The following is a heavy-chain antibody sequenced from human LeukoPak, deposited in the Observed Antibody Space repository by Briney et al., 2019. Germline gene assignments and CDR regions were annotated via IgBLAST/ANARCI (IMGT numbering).Heavy chain of an antibody. D-gene: IGHD3-22*01. Sequence: PSETLSLTCTVSGGSISSSSYYWGWIRQPPGKGLEWIGSIYYSGSTYYNPSLKSRVTISVDTSKNQFSLKLSSVTAADTAVYYCARVRTPRRYYDSSAHALDYWGQGTLVTVSS. V-gene: IGHV4-39*07. CDR2: IYYSGST. J-gene: IGHJ4*02. CDR3: ARVRTPRRYYDSSAHALDY. CDR1: GGSISSSSYY.